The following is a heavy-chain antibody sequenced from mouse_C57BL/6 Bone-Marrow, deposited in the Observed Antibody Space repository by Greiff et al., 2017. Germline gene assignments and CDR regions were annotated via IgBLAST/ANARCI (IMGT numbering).Heavy chain of an antibody. V-gene: IGHV1-82*01. Sequence: QVQLQQSGPELVKPGASVKISCKASGYAFSSSWMNWVKQRPGKGLEWIGRIYPGDGDTNYNGKFKGKATLTADKASSTAYMQLSSLTSDDSAVYFCARATTVVAGDYAMDYWGQGTSVTVSS. J-gene: IGHJ4*01. CDR1: GYAFSSSW. CDR3: ARATTVVAGDYAMDY. CDR2: IYPGDGDT. D-gene: IGHD1-1*01.